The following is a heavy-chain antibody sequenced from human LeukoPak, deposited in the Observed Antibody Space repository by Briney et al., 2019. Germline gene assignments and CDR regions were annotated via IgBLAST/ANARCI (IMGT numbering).Heavy chain of an antibody. V-gene: IGHV5-51*01. D-gene: IGHD3-22*01. J-gene: IGHJ4*02. CDR2: INPGDSDT. CDR1: GFSFSNYW. Sequence: GESLKISCQGSGFSFSNYWIGWVRQMPGKDLEWMGIINPGDSDTRYSPSFRGQVTISADTPISTAYLQGSSLKDSETAMYYCARRNYDSGRVKVDYWGQGTQVTVSS. CDR3: ARRNYDSGRVKVDY.